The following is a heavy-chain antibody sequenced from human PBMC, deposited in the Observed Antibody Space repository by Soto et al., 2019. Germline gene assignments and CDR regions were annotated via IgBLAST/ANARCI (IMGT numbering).Heavy chain of an antibody. CDR2: IYYSGST. CDR1: GGSVSSGSYY. J-gene: IGHJ4*02. Sequence: SETLSLTCTVSGGSVSSGSYYLSWIRQPPGKGLEWIGYIYYSGSTNYNPSLKSRVTISVDTSKNQFSLQLSSVTAADTAVYYCARATMIVVVITNWGQGALVTVSS. V-gene: IGHV4-61*01. D-gene: IGHD3-22*01. CDR3: ARATMIVVVITN.